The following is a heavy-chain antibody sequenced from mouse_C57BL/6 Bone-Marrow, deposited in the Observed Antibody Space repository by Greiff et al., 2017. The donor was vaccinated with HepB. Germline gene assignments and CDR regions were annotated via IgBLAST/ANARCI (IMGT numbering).Heavy chain of an antibody. D-gene: IGHD2-4*01. Sequence: EVKLVESGGGLVKPGGSLKLSCAASGFTFSSYAMSWVRQTPEKRLEWVATISDGGSYTYYPDNVKGRFTISRDNAKNNLYLQMSHLKSEDTAMYYCARDGPVNYDYEVYFDYWGQGTTLTVSS. J-gene: IGHJ2*01. CDR3: ARDGPVNYDYEVYFDY. CDR1: GFTFSSYA. V-gene: IGHV5-4*01. CDR2: ISDGGSYT.